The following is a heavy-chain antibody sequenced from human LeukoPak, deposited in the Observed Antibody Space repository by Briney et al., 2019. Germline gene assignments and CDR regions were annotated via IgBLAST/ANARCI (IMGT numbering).Heavy chain of an antibody. Sequence: PSETLSLTCAVSGYPISSGYYWGWIRQPPGKGLEWIGSIYHSGSTYYNPSLKSRVTISVDTSKNQFSLKLSSVTAADTAVYYCAGTILSRNWFDPWGQGTLVTVSS. D-gene: IGHD1-1*01. V-gene: IGHV4-38-2*01. J-gene: IGHJ5*02. CDR3: AGTILSRNWFDP. CDR1: GYPISSGYY. CDR2: IYHSGST.